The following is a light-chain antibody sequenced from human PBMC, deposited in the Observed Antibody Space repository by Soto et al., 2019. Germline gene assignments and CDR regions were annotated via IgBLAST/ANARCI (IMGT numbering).Light chain of an antibody. CDR1: NSNVGSYT. CDR3: AAWDDSLDSPV. J-gene: IGLJ2*01. CDR2: RNT. Sequence: QSVLTQPPSASGTPGQRVTISCSGTNSNVGSYTVDWYQQIPGTAPKLLIYRNTQRPSGVSDRFFGSKSGTSASLAISGLQSEDEADYYCAAWDDSLDSPVFGGGTQLTVL. V-gene: IGLV1-44*01.